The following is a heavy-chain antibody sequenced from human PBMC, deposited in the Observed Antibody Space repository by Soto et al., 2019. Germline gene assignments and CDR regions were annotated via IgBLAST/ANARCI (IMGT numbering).Heavy chain of an antibody. J-gene: IGHJ4*02. CDR1: GGSFSGYY. CDR2: INHSGST. D-gene: IGHD6-19*01. V-gene: IGHV4-34*01. CDR3: ARGPFPGYRSGWNY. Sequence: SETLSLTCAVYGGSFSGYYWSWIRRPPGKGLEWIGEINHSGSTNYNPSLKSRVTISVDTSKNQFSLKLSSVTAADTAVYYCARGPFPGYRSGWNYWGQGTLVTVS.